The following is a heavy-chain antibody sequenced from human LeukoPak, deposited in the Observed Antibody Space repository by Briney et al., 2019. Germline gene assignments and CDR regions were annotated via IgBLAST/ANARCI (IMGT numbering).Heavy chain of an antibody. CDR1: GGSFSGYY. CDR3: ATGATKGGEFDY. V-gene: IGHV4-34*01. J-gene: IGHJ4*02. CDR2: INHSGST. Sequence: SSETLSLTCAVYGGSFSGYYWSWIRQPPGKGLVWIGEINHSGSTNYNPSLKSRVTISVDTSKNQFSLKLSSVTAADPVVYYCATGATKGGEFDYWGQGTLVTVSP. D-gene: IGHD1-26*01.